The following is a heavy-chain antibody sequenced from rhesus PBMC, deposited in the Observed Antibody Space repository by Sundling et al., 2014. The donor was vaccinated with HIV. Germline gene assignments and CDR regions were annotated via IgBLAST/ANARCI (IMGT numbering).Heavy chain of an antibody. J-gene: IGHJ4*01. V-gene: IGHV1-200*01. CDR2: INPSNGYT. Sequence: QVQLVQSGAEVKKPGASVKLSCKASGYTFTSYSINWVRQAPGQGLEWMGWINPSNGYTGYEQKFQGRVTMTRDTSTSTAYMELSSLRSEDTAVYFCAKGHRTDPWGQGVLVTVSS. CDR1: GYTFTSYS. D-gene: IGHD6-19*01. CDR3: AKGHRTDP.